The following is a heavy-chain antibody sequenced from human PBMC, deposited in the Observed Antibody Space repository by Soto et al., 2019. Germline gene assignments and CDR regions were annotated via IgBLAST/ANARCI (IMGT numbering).Heavy chain of an antibody. CDR2: INAGNGNT. CDR3: ARVLLSYYDSSGYSPAHY. J-gene: IGHJ4*02. D-gene: IGHD3-22*01. Sequence: GASVKVSCKASGYTFTSYAMHWVRQAPGQRLEWMGWINAGNGNTKYSQKFQGRVTITRDTSASTAYMELSSLRSEDTAVYYCARVLLSYYDSSGYSPAHYWGQGTLVTVSS. V-gene: IGHV1-3*01. CDR1: GYTFTSYA.